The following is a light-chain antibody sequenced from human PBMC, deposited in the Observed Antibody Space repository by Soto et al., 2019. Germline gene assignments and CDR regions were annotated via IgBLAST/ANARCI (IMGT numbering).Light chain of an antibody. CDR2: EVT. V-gene: IGLV2-14*01. Sequence: QSALTQPASVSGSPGQSITISCTGSSGDVGHYNYVSWYQQHPGKAPKLIIYEVTNRPTGVSNRFSGSTAANTASLIISGLQAEDEADYYCTSYTTGRIWVFGGGTKVTV. CDR3: TSYTTGRIWV. J-gene: IGLJ3*02. CDR1: SGDVGHYNY.